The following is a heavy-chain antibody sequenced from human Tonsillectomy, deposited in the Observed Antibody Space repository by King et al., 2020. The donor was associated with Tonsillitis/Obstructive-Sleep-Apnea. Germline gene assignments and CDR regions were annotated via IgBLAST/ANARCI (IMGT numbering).Heavy chain of an antibody. J-gene: IGHJ4*02. CDR3: ARVKWYSSSADYDY. D-gene: IGHD6-19*01. Sequence: QLVQSGAEVKKPGASVKVSCKASGYTFSSYDIHWVRQAPGQRLEWMGWINGGNSNTKFSRKFEGRLTITRDTSASTAHMELSSLRSEDTAVYYCARVKWYSSSADYDYWGQGTLVTVSS. V-gene: IGHV1-3*01. CDR2: INGGNSNT. CDR1: GYTFSSYD.